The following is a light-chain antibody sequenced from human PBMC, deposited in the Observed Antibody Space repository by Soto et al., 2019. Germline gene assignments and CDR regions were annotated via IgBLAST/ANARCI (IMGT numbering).Light chain of an antibody. CDR2: AAS. J-gene: IGKJ1*01. V-gene: IGKV1-39*01. CDR3: QQSYSSPET. CDR1: QSIDNY. Sequence: DIQVTQSPSSLSASVGDRVTITCRASQSIDNYLNWYQQKPGKAPNLLIYAASTLLSGVPSRFSGRGSGTHFTLTISSLQPEDFATYYCQQSYSSPETFGQGTKVEIK.